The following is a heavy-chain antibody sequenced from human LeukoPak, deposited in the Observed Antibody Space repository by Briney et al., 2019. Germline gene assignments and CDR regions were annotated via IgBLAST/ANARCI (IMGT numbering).Heavy chain of an antibody. J-gene: IGHJ4*02. CDR1: GDSINSLDL. CDR2: MYLSGTT. Sequence: SETLSLTCTVSGDSINSLDLWSWVRQPPGKGLEWIGEMYLSGTTHSNPSVKSRVTISIDKSKNQFFLNLSSVTAADTAAYYCAGLVGRYSSGLYYYYFDYWGQGTLVTVSS. CDR3: AGLVGRYSSGLYYYYFDY. V-gene: IGHV4-4*02. D-gene: IGHD3-22*01.